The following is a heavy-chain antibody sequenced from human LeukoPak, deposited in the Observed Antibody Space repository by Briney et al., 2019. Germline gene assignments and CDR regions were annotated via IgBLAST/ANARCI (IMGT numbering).Heavy chain of an antibody. D-gene: IGHD3-10*01. CDR3: ARGHGYYYGSGIHFDY. Sequence: GGSLRLSCAASGFTFSTYSMNWVRQAPGKGLEWVSYISGGSSTIYYADSVKGRFTISRDNAKNSLYLQMNSLRAEDTAVYYCARGHGYYYGSGIHFDYWGQGTLVTVSS. J-gene: IGHJ4*02. CDR2: ISGGSSTI. CDR1: GFTFSTYS. V-gene: IGHV3-48*01.